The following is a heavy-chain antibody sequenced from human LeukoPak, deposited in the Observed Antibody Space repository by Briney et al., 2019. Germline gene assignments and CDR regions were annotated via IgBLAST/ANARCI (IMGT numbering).Heavy chain of an antibody. Sequence: PSETLSLTCSVSGASISPYYWTWIRQPAGKGLEWIGRIYPSGSTNYNPSLKSRVTMSVDTSKNQFSLKLTSVTAADTAVYYCASYSGCSAYYVHWGPGTLVTVSS. CDR2: IYPSGST. CDR3: ASYSGCSAYYVH. V-gene: IGHV4-4*07. J-gene: IGHJ4*02. D-gene: IGHD1-26*01. CDR1: GASISPYY.